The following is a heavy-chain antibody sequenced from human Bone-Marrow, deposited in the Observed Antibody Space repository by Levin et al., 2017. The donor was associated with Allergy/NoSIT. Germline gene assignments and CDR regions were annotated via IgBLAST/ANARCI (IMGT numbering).Heavy chain of an antibody. CDR3: ARHSGAAGRAFDI. CDR1: GFIFSSYD. D-gene: IGHD3-10*01. V-gene: IGHV3-33*01. Sequence: GESLKISCAASGFIFSSYDIHWVRQAPGRGLEWVTFIWYDGTNKDYADSVKGRFTISRDNSKNTLYLQMNSLRAEDTAVYYCARHSGAAGRAFDIWGQGTMVTVSS. J-gene: IGHJ3*02. CDR2: IWYDGTNK.